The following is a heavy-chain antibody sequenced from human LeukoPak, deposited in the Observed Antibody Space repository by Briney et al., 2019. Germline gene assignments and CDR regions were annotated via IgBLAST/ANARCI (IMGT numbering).Heavy chain of an antibody. CDR3: ARPPSRDGYNLGY. D-gene: IGHD5-24*01. J-gene: IGHJ4*02. CDR1: GYSFTSYW. Sequence: PGESLKISCQGSGYSFTSYWIGWGRQLPGKGLEWMGIIYPGDSDTRYSPSFQGQVTISADKSISTAYLQWSSLKASDTAMYYCARPPSRDGYNLGYWGQGTLVTVSS. V-gene: IGHV5-51*01. CDR2: IYPGDSDT.